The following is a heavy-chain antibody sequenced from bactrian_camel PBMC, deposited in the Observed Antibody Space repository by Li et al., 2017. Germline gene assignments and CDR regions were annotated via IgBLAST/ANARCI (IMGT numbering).Heavy chain of an antibody. D-gene: IGHD6*01. Sequence: HVQLVESGGGSVQAGRSLRLSCQASECSFSRSQGCMAWFRQAPGKEREGVAAIDSAGNNPTYTHSVAGRFTISKDDAKNIVYLQMDSLKVEDTATYYCAADVVNLQLARFYNYWGQGTQVTVS. CDR3: AADVVNLQLARFYNY. J-gene: IGHJ4*01. V-gene: IGHV3S53*01. CDR2: IDSAGNNP. CDR1: ECSFSRSQGC.